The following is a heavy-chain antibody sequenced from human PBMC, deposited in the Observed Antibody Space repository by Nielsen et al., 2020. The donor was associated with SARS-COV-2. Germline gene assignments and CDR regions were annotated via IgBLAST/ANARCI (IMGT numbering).Heavy chain of an antibody. V-gene: IGHV1-24*01. CDR1: GFTFSSYG. Sequence: GESLKISCAASGFTFSSYGMHWVRQAPGKGLEWMGGFDPEDGETIYAQKFQGRVTITADGSTSTAYMELSSLRSEDTAVYYCASIRGYDSSGYYVDYWGQGTLVTVSS. J-gene: IGHJ4*02. D-gene: IGHD3-22*01. CDR2: FDPEDGET. CDR3: ASIRGYDSSGYYVDY.